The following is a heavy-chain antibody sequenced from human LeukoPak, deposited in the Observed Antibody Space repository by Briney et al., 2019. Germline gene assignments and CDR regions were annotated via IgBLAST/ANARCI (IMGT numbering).Heavy chain of an antibody. V-gene: IGHV3-30*02. CDR1: GFTFSSYG. D-gene: IGHD4-23*01. J-gene: IGHJ4*02. Sequence: TGGSLRLSCAASGFTFSSYGMRWVRQAPGKGLEWVAFIRYDGSNSYYADSVKGRFTISRDTAKNSLYLQMNSLRAEDTAVYYCARDYGGSSPFGYWGQGTLVTVSS. CDR3: ARDYGGSSPFGY. CDR2: IRYDGSNS.